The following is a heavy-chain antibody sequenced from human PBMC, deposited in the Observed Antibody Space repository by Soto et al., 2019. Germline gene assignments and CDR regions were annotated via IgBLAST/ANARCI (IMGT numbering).Heavy chain of an antibody. Sequence: KESGPTLVEPTQTLTLTCIFSGFSFSADGVGVGWIRQPPGKTLEWLALIYWDDDTRYRPSLKSRLTITKDSSKNQVVLTMTNMDPLDTATYYCAHAFGGTSWPNDAFDVWGQGTVVTVSS. CDR1: GFSFSADGVG. CDR2: IYWDDDT. D-gene: IGHD3-16*01. V-gene: IGHV2-5*02. J-gene: IGHJ3*01. CDR3: AHAFGGTSWPNDAFDV.